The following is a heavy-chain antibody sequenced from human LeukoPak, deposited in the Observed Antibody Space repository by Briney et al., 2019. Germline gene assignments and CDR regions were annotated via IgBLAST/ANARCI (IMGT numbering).Heavy chain of an antibody. CDR2: VFHSGNT. Sequence: SETLSLTCTDSGYSISSTYYWGWIRQPPGKGLEWIGSVFHSGNTYYNPSLKSRLTISADTSKNQFSLTLTSVTAADTAVYYCARDRSVGVLPAPPFDFWGQGTLVTVSS. CDR1: GYSISSTYY. CDR3: ARDRSVGVLPAPPFDF. V-gene: IGHV4-38-2*02. D-gene: IGHD6-6*01. J-gene: IGHJ4*02.